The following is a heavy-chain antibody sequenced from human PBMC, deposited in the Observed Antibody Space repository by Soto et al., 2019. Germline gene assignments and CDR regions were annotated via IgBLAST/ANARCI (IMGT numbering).Heavy chain of an antibody. Sequence: EVQLVESGGGLVKPGGSLRLSCAASGFDFSSYSMNWVRQAPGKGLEWVSSINEDSSYIYYAHSLRGRFTISRDNAKDSLYLQINSLRAEDTGVYYCVRDFGWYFRSGYMDVWGAGETVTVSS. J-gene: IGHJ6*03. CDR3: VRDFGWYFRSGYMDV. CDR2: INEDSSYI. V-gene: IGHV3-21*02. D-gene: IGHD6-19*01. CDR1: GFDFSSYS.